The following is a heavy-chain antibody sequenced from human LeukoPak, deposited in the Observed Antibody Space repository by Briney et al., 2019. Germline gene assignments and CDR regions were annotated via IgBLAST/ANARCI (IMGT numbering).Heavy chain of an antibody. J-gene: IGHJ4*02. V-gene: IGHV3-21*01. D-gene: IGHD5-12*01. CDR2: ISSDSNYI. CDR3: ARDQGSGYDFEN. CDR1: GFTFSSYS. Sequence: GGSLRLSCAASGFTFSSYSMNWVRQAPGKGLEWVSSISSDSNYIYYADSVKGRFTISRDNAKNSLYLQMNSLRAEDTALYYCARDQGSGYDFENWGQGTLVTVSS.